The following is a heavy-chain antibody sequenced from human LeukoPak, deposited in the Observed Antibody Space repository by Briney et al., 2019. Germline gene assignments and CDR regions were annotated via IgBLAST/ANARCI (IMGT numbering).Heavy chain of an antibody. V-gene: IGHV4-30-4*08. Sequence: PSQTLSLTCTVSGGSIRSGDYYWSWIRQPPGKGLEWIGYIYYSGNTYYNPSLKSRVTISVDTSKKQFSLKLSSVTAADTAVYYCARHRDGYQFDYWGQGTLVTVSS. CDR3: ARHRDGYQFDY. D-gene: IGHD6-13*01. CDR1: GGSIRSGDYY. J-gene: IGHJ4*02. CDR2: IYYSGNT.